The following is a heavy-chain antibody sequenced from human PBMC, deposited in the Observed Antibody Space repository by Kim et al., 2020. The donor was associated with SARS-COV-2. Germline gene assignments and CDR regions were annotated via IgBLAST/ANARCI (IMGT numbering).Heavy chain of an antibody. J-gene: IGHJ4*02. CDR3: ARGGPFSGSGSPFDY. D-gene: IGHD3-10*01. V-gene: IGHV1-3*04. CDR2: INIGNGDT. CDR1: GYTFSNNG. Sequence: ASVKVSCKASGYTFSNNGMDWVRRAPGQRLEWMGWINIGNGDTEYSEKFHGRLTITRDTSASATYLELSSLTSEDTAVYYCARGGPFSGSGSPFDYWGQGTLVTVSS.